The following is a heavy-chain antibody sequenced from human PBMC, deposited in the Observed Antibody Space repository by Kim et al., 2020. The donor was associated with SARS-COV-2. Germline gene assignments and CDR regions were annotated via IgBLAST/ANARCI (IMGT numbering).Heavy chain of an antibody. Sequence: SETLSLTCSVSGGSISKYYWSWIRQPPGKGLEWIGYIYYSGTTNYNPSLKSRVSMSVDTSENQFSLKLTSVTAADTAVYFCARQATYYYDSSGPSLYYF. J-gene: IGHJ4*01. CDR3: ARQATYYYDSSGPSLYYF. CDR2: IYYSGTT. CDR1: GGSISKYY. D-gene: IGHD3-22*01. V-gene: IGHV4-59*08.